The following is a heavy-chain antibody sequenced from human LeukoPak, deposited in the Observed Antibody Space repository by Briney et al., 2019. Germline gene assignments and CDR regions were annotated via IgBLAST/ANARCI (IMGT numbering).Heavy chain of an antibody. CDR3: ARLVTMVRGVIRHRGSYYFDY. CDR2: IYHSGST. J-gene: IGHJ4*02. Sequence: PSGTLSLTCAVSGGSISSSNWWSWVRQPPGKGLEWIGEIYHSGSTNYNPSLKSRVTISVDKSKNQFSLKLSSVTAADTAVYYCARLVTMVRGVIRHRGSYYFDYWGQGTLVTVSS. CDR1: GGSISSSNW. V-gene: IGHV4-4*02. D-gene: IGHD3-10*01.